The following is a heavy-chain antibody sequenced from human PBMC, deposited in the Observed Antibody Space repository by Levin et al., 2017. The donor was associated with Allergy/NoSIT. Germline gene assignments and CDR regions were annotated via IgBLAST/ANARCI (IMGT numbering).Heavy chain of an antibody. V-gene: IGHV3-21*01. CDR2: ISSSSSYI. CDR1: GFTFSSYS. Sequence: GESLKISCAASGFTFSSYSMNWVRQAPGKGLEWVSSISSSSSYIYYADSVKGRFTISRDNAKNSLYLQMNSLRAEDTAVYYCASLPGGGWMYYWGQGTLVTVSS. CDR3: ASLPGGGWMYY. J-gene: IGHJ4*02. D-gene: IGHD2-15*01.